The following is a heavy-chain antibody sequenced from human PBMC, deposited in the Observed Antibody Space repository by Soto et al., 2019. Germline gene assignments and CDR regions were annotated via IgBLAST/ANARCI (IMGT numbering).Heavy chain of an antibody. J-gene: IGHJ4*02. V-gene: IGHV3-23*01. CDR2: ISGSGGST. CDR1: GFTFSSYA. Sequence: GGSLRLSCAASGFTFSSYAMSWVRQAPGKGLEWVSAISGSGGSTYYADSVKGRFTISRENSKNTLYLQMNSLRAEDTAVYYCAKDRGRTSFGVQRVATIFFDYWGQGTLVTVSS. CDR3: AKDRGRTSFGVQRVATIFFDY. D-gene: IGHD5-12*01.